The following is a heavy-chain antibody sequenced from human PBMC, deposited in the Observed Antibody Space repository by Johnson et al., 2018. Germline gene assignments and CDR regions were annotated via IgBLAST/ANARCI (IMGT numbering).Heavy chain of an antibody. Sequence: VQLVQSGGGVVQXGRSLRLSCAASGFTFSSYAMSWVRQAPGKGLEWVSAISGSGGSTYYADSVKGRFTISRDNSKNTLYLQMNSLRAEDTAVYYCAKDCPVGATIFCYYYGMDVWGQGTTVTVSS. V-gene: IGHV3-23*04. CDR3: AKDCPVGATIFCYYYGMDV. CDR1: GFTFSSYA. CDR2: ISGSGGST. D-gene: IGHD1-26*01. J-gene: IGHJ6*02.